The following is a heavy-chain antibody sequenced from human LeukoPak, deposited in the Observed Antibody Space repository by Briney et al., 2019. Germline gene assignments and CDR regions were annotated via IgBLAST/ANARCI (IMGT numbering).Heavy chain of an antibody. Sequence: PSEILSLTCTVSGGSISTYYWSWIRQPPGKGLEWIGYIYHSGSTKYNPSLKSRVTISVDTSKNQFSLKLSSVTAADTAVYYCARDGYSGNDGLWGQGTLVTVSS. CDR1: GGSISTYY. V-gene: IGHV4-59*01. D-gene: IGHD5-12*01. J-gene: IGHJ4*02. CDR3: ARDGYSGNDGL. CDR2: IYHSGST.